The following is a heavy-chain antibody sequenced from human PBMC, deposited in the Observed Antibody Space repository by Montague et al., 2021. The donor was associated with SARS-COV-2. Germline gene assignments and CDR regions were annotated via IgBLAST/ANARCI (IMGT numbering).Heavy chain of an antibody. Sequence: TLSLTCTVSGGSISSGGYYWSWIRQHPGKGLEWIGYIYYSGSTYYNPSLKSRVTISVDTSKYQFSLELSSVTAADTAVYYCARVHIVVVTAMRYFDLWGRGTLVTVSS. CDR1: GGSISSGGYY. D-gene: IGHD2-21*02. CDR3: ARVHIVVVTAMRYFDL. J-gene: IGHJ2*01. CDR2: IYYSGST. V-gene: IGHV4-31*03.